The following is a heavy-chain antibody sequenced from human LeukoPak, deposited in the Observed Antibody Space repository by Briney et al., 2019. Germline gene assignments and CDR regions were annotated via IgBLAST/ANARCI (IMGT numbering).Heavy chain of an antibody. D-gene: IGHD6-13*01. CDR1: GFTFSNYG. CDR2: IYYSGST. J-gene: IGHJ5*02. V-gene: IGHV4-39*07. Sequence: PGGSLRLSCAASGFTFSNYGMHWVRQTPGKGLEWIGSIYYSGSTYYNPSLKSRVTISVDTSKNQFSLKLSSVTAADTAVYYCARDGIGRKQQRGVWFDPWGQGTLVTVSS. CDR3: ARDGIGRKQQRGVWFDP.